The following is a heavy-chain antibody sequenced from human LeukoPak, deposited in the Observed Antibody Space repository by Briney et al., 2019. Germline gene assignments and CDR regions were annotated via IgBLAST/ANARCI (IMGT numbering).Heavy chain of an antibody. V-gene: IGHV4-34*01. J-gene: IGHJ4*02. CDR3: ATGEDYDSSGY. Sequence: SETLSLTCAVYGVPFSGYYWSWLRQPPGKGLEWIGEINHSGSTNYNPSLKSRVTISVDTSKNQFSLKLSSVTAADTAVYYCATGEDYDSSGYWGQGTLVTVSS. CDR2: INHSGST. CDR1: GVPFSGYY. D-gene: IGHD3-22*01.